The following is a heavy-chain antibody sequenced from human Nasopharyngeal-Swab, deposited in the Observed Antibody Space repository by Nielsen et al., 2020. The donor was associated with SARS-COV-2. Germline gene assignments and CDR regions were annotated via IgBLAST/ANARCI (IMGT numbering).Heavy chain of an antibody. D-gene: IGHD6-6*01. CDR2: IWNDGRNK. Sequence: GGSLRLSCAASGFTFSSYAMHWVRQAPGKGLEWVAVIWNDGRNKYYADSVKGRFTISRDNSKNTLYLQMNSLRAEDTAVYYCARDSSSSLFDYWGQGTLVTVSS. V-gene: IGHV3-33*01. CDR1: GFTFSSYA. J-gene: IGHJ4*02. CDR3: ARDSSSSLFDY.